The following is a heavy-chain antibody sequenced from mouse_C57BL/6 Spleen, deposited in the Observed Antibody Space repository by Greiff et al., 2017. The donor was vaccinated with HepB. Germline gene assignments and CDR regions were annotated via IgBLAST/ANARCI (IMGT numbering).Heavy chain of an antibody. D-gene: IGHD3-3*01. CDR3: ARPGTGYYFDY. CDR2: ISSGSSTI. Sequence: VKVVESGGGLVKPGGSLKLSCAASGFTFSDYGMHWVRQAPEKGLEWVAYISSGSSTIYYADTVKGRFTISRDNAKNTLFLQMTSLRSEDTAMYYCARPGTGYYFDYWGQGTTLTVSS. V-gene: IGHV5-17*01. CDR1: GFTFSDYG. J-gene: IGHJ2*01.